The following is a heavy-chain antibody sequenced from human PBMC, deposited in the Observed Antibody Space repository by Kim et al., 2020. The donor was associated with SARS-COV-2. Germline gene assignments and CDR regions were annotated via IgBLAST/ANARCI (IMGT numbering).Heavy chain of an antibody. CDR3: AKATYEVPSPRRDGEEFFDY. V-gene: IGHV3-23*01. CDR1: GFTFSSYA. D-gene: IGHD4-17*01. CDR2: ISGSGGST. Sequence: GGSLRLSCAVSGFTFSSYAMSWVRQAPGKGLEWVSAISGSGGSTYYADSVKGRFTISRDNSKNTLYLQRNSLRAEDTAVYYCAKATYEVPSPRRDGEEFFDYWGQGTLVSVSS. J-gene: IGHJ4*02.